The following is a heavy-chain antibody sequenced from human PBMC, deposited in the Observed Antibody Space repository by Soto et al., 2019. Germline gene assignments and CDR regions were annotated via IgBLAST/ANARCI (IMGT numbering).Heavy chain of an antibody. J-gene: IGHJ6*02. Sequence: QVQLQESGPGLVKPSETLSLTCTVSGGSISSYYWSWIRQPPGKGLEWIGCIYYSGSTNYNPSLKCRVTISVDTSKNQFALKLSSVTAADTAVYYWARGGGRDYYGMDVWGQGTTVTVSS. CDR3: ARGGGRDYYGMDV. CDR2: IYYSGST. V-gene: IGHV4-59*01. D-gene: IGHD3-16*01. CDR1: GGSISSYY.